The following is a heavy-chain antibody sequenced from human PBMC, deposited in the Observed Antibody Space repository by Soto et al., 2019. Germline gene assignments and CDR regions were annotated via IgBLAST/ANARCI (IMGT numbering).Heavy chain of an antibody. D-gene: IGHD3-3*01. CDR2: IWYDGSNK. J-gene: IGHJ6*03. V-gene: IGHV3-33*01. Sequence: GGSLRLSCAASGFTFSSYGMHWVRQAPGKGLEWVAVIWYDGSNKYYADSVKGRFTISRDNSKNTLYLQMNSLRAEDTAVYYCARERYDFWSGSQYYYYMDVWGKGTTVTVSS. CDR3: ARERYDFWSGSQYYYYMDV. CDR1: GFTFSSYG.